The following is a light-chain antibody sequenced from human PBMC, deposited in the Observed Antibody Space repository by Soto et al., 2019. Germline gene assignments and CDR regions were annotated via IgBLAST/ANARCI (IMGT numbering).Light chain of an antibody. V-gene: IGKV3-15*01. CDR1: QSVSSN. Sequence: EIVMTQSPATLSVSPGERATLSCRASQSVSSNLAWYQQKPGQAPRLLIYGASTRATGIPARFSGSGSGTKSTLTFSSLLSEDFAVYYCQQYNNWWRFGKGPRVEIK. J-gene: IGKJ1*01. CDR3: QQYNNWWR. CDR2: GAS.